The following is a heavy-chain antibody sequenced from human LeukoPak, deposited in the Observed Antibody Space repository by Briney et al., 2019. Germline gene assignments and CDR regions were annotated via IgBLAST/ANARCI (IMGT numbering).Heavy chain of an antibody. Sequence: GGSLRLSCAASGFTFSNAWMSWVRQAPGKGLEWVGRIKSKTDGGTTDYAAPVKGRFTISRDDSKNTLYLQMNSLKTEDTAVYYGTTSDRFGELFIWGKGTTVTVPS. J-gene: IGHJ6*04. CDR3: TTSDRFGELFI. CDR1: GFTFSNAW. CDR2: IKSKTDGGTT. D-gene: IGHD3-10*01. V-gene: IGHV3-15*01.